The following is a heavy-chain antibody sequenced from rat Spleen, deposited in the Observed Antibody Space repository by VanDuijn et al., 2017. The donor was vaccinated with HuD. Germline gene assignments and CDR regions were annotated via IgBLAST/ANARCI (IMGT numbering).Heavy chain of an antibody. V-gene: IGHV5-31*01. Sequence: EVQLVDHGGGLVQPGRSLKLSCVASGFTFNNYWMAWIRQAPGKGLEWVASITNAAGKVYYPDSVKGRFTISRDNAKSTLYLQMNSLRSEDTATYYCTRGQRGDYGYTYYFDYWGQGVMVTVSS. CDR1: GFTFNNYW. CDR3: TRGQRGDYGYTYYFDY. CDR2: ITNAAGKV. D-gene: IGHD1-9*01. J-gene: IGHJ2*01.